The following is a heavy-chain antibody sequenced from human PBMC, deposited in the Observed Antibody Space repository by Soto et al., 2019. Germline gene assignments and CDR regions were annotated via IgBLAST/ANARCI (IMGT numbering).Heavy chain of an antibody. J-gene: IGHJ6*02. CDR1: GDSIGRFY. CDR2: VYSTGGT. V-gene: IGHV4-4*07. Sequence: QVQLHESGPGLVKPSETLSLTCNVSGDSIGRFYWSWIRQSAEKGLEWIGRVYSTGGTAYNPALKGRVTISLDRSNNHVSLEMNSVTAADTAVYFCARDLSGTGLDIWGRGTRVTVS. D-gene: IGHD1-26*01. CDR3: ARDLSGTGLDI.